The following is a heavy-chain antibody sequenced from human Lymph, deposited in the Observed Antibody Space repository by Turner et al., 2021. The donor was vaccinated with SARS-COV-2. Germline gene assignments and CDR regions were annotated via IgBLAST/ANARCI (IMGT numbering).Heavy chain of an antibody. CDR2: MNPNSGNT. Sequence: QVQLVQSGAELKKPGAALKHYCKASGYTFTSYDINWVRQATGQGLEWMGWMNPNSGNTGYAQKFQGGVTMTRKTSISKAYMELSSLRYEDTAVYYGARGAQLTVWFDPWGQGTLVPVSS. CDR1: GYTFTSYD. CDR3: ARGAQLTVWFDP. V-gene: IGHV1-8*01. J-gene: IGHJ5*02. D-gene: IGHD3-9*01.